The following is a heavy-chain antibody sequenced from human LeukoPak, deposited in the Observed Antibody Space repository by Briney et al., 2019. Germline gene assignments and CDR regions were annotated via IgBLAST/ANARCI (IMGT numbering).Heavy chain of an antibody. CDR2: ISYDGSNK. CDR3: ARDRDGYNLS. V-gene: IGHV3-30*04. CDR1: RFTFSSYA. D-gene: IGHD5-24*01. J-gene: IGHJ4*02. Sequence: GGSLRLSCAASRFTFSSYAMHWVRQAPGKGLEWVAVISYDGSNKYYADSVKGRFTISRDNSKNTLYLQMNSLRAEDTAVYYCARDRDGYNLSWGQGTLVTVSS.